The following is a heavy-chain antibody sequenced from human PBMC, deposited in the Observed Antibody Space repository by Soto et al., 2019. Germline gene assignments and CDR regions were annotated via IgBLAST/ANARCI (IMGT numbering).Heavy chain of an antibody. CDR1: GGYISSGGYS. J-gene: IGHJ4*02. CDR2: IYHSGST. CDR3: ASRKSSPYFDY. D-gene: IGHD3-10*01. V-gene: IGHV4-30-2*01. Sequence: PSETLSLTCAVSGGYISSGGYSWSWTRQPPGKGLEWIGYIYHSGSTYYNPSLKSRVTISVDRSKNQFSLKLSSVTAADTAVYYCASRKSSPYFDYWGQGTLVTSPQ.